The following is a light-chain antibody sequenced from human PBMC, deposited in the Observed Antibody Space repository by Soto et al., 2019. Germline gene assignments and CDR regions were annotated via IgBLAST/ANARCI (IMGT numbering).Light chain of an antibody. J-gene: IGKJ5*01. Sequence: EIVMTQSPATLSVSPGERATLSCRASQSVSSNLAWYQQKPGQAPRLLIYGASTRATGIPARFSGSGSGTEFTLTISSLQSEDFAVYYCQQYNNWRINCGKGTRREIK. CDR1: QSVSSN. CDR2: GAS. V-gene: IGKV3-15*01. CDR3: QQYNNWRIN.